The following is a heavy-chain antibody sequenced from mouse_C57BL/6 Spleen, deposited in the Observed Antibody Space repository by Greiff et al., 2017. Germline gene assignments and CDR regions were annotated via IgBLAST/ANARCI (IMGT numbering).Heavy chain of an antibody. CDR2: IYPSDSET. D-gene: IGHD2-4*01. Sequence: QVQLQQPGAELVRPGSSVKLSCKASGYTFTSYWMDWVKQRPGQGLEWIGNIYPSDSETHYNQKFKDKATLTVDKSSSTAYMQLSSLTSEDSAVYYYARRVYDYDGVDYFDCWGQGTTLTVSS. CDR3: ARRVYDYDGVDYFDC. CDR1: GYTFTSYW. V-gene: IGHV1-61*01. J-gene: IGHJ2*01.